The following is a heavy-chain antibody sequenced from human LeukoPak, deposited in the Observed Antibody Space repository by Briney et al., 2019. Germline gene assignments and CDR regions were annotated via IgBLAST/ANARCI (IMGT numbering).Heavy chain of an antibody. CDR3: VGFSGSYYHNWLDP. D-gene: IGHD1-26*01. J-gene: IGHJ5*02. CDR2: IYHSGST. V-gene: IGHV4-39*06. Sequence: SETLSLTCTVSGGSISSYCWGRIRQPPGKGLEWIGSIYHSGSTYYNQSLKSRVTTSVDTSKNHFTLNLSSVTAADPAVYYCVGFSGSYYHNWLDPWGQGTLVTVSS. CDR1: GGSISSYC.